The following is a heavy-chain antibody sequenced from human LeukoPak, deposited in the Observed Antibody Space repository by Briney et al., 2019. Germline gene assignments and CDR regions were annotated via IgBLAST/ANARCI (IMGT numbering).Heavy chain of an antibody. CDR2: ISGSGGST. Sequence: GGSLRLSCAASGFTFSSYAMSWVRQAPGKGLEWVSAISGSGGSTYYADSVKGRFTISRDNSKNTLYLQMNSLRAEDTAVYYCAKALGYCSSTSCYDGVYWGQGTLVTVSS. D-gene: IGHD2-2*01. CDR1: GFTFSSYA. V-gene: IGHV3-23*01. J-gene: IGHJ4*02. CDR3: AKALGYCSSTSCYDGVY.